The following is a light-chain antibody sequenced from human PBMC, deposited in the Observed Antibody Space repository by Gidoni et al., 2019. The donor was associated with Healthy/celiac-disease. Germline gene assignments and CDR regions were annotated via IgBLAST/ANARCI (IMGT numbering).Light chain of an antibody. V-gene: IGKV3-15*01. Sequence: ELVMTQSPATLSVSPGERATLSCRVSQSVSSNLAWYQPKPGQAPRLLIDGGSTRANGIPARFSGSGSGTEFTLTISSLQSEDFAVYYCQQYNNWPLMYTFGQGTKLEIK. J-gene: IGKJ2*01. CDR3: QQYNNWPLMYT. CDR1: QSVSSN. CDR2: GGS.